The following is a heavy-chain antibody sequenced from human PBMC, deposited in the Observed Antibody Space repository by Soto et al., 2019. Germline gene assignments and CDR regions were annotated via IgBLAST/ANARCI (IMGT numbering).Heavy chain of an antibody. Sequence: QVQLVESGGGVVQPGRSLRLSCVASGFPFTTYGMHWVRQAPGKGLEWVAVISYDGGTTYYADSVKGRFTISRDNSKNPLYLPMNSLRPEDTTVYYCAKSSLGSDGTGFQSWFFDLWCRGTLVSVSS. V-gene: IGHV3-30*18. D-gene: IGHD3-22*01. CDR3: AKSSLGSDGTGFQSWFFDL. CDR1: GFPFTTYG. J-gene: IGHJ2*01. CDR2: ISYDGGTT.